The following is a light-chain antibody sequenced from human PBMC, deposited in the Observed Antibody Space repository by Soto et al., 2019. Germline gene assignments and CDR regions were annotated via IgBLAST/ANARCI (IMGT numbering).Light chain of an antibody. CDR3: SSYTSRSTF. CDR1: SSDVGGYNY. Sequence: QSALTQPASVSGSPGQSITISCTGTSSDVGGYNYVSWYQQHPGKAPKLMMYEVSHRPSGVSNRFSGYKSGNTAYLTISGLQAEDAAEYYCSSYTSRSTFFGGGTKLTVL. CDR2: EVS. J-gene: IGLJ2*01. V-gene: IGLV2-14*01.